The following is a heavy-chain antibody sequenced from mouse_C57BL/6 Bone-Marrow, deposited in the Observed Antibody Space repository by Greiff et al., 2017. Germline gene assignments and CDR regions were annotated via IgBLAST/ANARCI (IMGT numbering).Heavy chain of an antibody. D-gene: IGHD1-1*01. CDR3: ARITTVVADAMDY. V-gene: IGHV1-69*01. CDR2: IDPSDSYT. Sequence: VQLQQPGAELVMPGASVKLSCKASGYTFTSYWMHWVKQRPRQGLEWIGEIDPSDSYTNYNQKFKGKSTLTVDKSSSTAYMQLSSLTSEDSAVYYCARITTVVADAMDYWGQGTSVTVSS. CDR1: GYTFTSYW. J-gene: IGHJ4*01.